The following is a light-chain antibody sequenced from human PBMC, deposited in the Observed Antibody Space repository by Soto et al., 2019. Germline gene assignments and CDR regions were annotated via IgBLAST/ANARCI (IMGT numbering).Light chain of an antibody. V-gene: IGLV1-47*01. J-gene: IGLJ2*01. CDR3: AAWDDSLSGPV. Sequence: QSVLTQPPSASXTPGXRXXISXXGSSSNIGSNYVYWYQQLPGTAPKLLIYRNNQRPSGVPDRFSGSKSGTSASLAISGLRSEDEADYYCAAWDDSLSGPVFGGGTKLTVL. CDR1: SSNIGSNY. CDR2: RNN.